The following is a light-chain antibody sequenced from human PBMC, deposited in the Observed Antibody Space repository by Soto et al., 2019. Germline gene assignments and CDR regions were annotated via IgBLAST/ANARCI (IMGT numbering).Light chain of an antibody. J-gene: IGLJ1*01. Sequence: QSVLTQPASVSGSPGQSITISCTGTSSDVGNYNLVSWYQQHPGKAPKLIIYEDTKRPSGVSNRFSGSKFGNTASLTISGLQAEDEADYYCCSYADSSTYVFGTGTKVTVL. CDR2: EDT. CDR3: CSYADSSTYV. CDR1: SSDVGNYNL. V-gene: IGLV2-23*01.